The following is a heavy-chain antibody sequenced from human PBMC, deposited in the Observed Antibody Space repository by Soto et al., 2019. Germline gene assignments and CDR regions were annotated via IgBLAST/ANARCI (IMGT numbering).Heavy chain of an antibody. CDR3: SRHKCLADFDY. CDR1: GGSFSGYY. J-gene: IGHJ4*01. Sequence: LSLTCAVYGGSFSGYYWSWIRQPPGKGLEWIGEINHSGSTNYNPSLKSRVTISVDTSKNQFSLKLSSVTAADTAVYYCSRHKCLADFDYWGHGTLVTVAS. V-gene: IGHV4-34*01. CDR2: INHSGST.